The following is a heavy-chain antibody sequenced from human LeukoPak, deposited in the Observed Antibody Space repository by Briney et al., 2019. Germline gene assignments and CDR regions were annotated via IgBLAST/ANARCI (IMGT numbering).Heavy chain of an antibody. CDR3: ARVPTTVTTVRFDFDY. Sequence: ASVKVSCKASGYTFTGYYMHWVRQAPGQGLEWMGWVNPNSGGTNYAQKFQGRVTMTRDTSISTAYMGLSRLRSDDTAVYYCARVPTTVTTVRFDFDYWGQGTLVTVSS. J-gene: IGHJ4*02. CDR2: VNPNSGGT. V-gene: IGHV1-2*02. CDR1: GYTFTGYY. D-gene: IGHD4-17*01.